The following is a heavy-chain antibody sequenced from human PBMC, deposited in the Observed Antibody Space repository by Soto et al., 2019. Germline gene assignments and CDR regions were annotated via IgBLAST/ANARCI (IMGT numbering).Heavy chain of an antibody. CDR2: ITSGGST. CDR1: GFTFSTYA. D-gene: IGHD2-21*02. V-gene: IGHV3-23*01. Sequence: VQLLESGGGLVQPGGSLRLSCAASGFTFSTYAMSWVRQAPGKGLEWVSAITSGGSTYYADSVKGRFTISRDNSKNTLYLQMNSLRAEDTAVYYCAKEIAYCGGDCYGNFDYWGQGTLVTVSS. CDR3: AKEIAYCGGDCYGNFDY. J-gene: IGHJ4*02.